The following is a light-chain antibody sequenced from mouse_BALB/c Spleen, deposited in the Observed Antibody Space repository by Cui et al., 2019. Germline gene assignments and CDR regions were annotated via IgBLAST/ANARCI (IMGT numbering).Light chain of an antibody. CDR2: SGS. J-gene: IGKJ1*01. CDR3: QQHNEYPWT. V-gene: IGKV16-104*01. Sequence: DAQLTQSPSYLAASPGETITINCRASKSISKYLAWYQEKPGKTNKLLIYSGSTLQSGIPTRFSGSGTGTDFTLTISSLEPEDFAMYYCQQHNEYPWTFGGGTKLEIK. CDR1: KSISKY.